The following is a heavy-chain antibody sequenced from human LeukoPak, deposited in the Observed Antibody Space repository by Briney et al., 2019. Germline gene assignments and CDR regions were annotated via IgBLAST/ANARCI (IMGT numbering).Heavy chain of an antibody. D-gene: IGHD6-19*01. CDR3: ASLISGCYRLEY. CDR1: GLTFSRYW. CDR2: IKQDGSEK. Sequence: GESLRLSCAASGLTFSRYWLNWVRQAPGKGLEWLANIKQDGSEKYYVDSVKGRFTISRDKAKNSLYLKMNSLRAEDTAVYYCASLISGCYRLEYWGQGTLVTVSS. J-gene: IGHJ4*02. V-gene: IGHV3-7*01.